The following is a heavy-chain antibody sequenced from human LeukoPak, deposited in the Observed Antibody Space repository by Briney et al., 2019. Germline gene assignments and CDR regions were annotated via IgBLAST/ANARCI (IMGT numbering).Heavy chain of an antibody. Sequence: LGESLKISCKGSGYSFTRYWIGWVRQMPGKGLEWMGIIYPGDSETRYSPSFQGQVTISADRPISTAYLQWSSRKASDTAKYSCAVWRVGAVRLPFYDWGQVTLVTVAS. CDR3: AVWRVGAVRLPFYD. V-gene: IGHV5-51*01. J-gene: IGHJ4*02. D-gene: IGHD1-26*01. CDR1: GYSFTRYW. CDR2: IYPGDSET.